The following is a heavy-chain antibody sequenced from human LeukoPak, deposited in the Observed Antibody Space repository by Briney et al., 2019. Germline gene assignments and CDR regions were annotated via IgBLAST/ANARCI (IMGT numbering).Heavy chain of an antibody. V-gene: IGHV3-30*04. D-gene: IGHD5-18*01. CDR1: GFTFSSYA. Sequence: GGSLRLSCAASGFTFSSYAMHWVRQAPGKGLEWVAVISYDGSNKYYADSVKGRFTISRDNSKNTLYLQMNSLRAEDTAVYYCARDRRGILYYYYMDVWGKGTTVTVSS. CDR3: ARDRRGILYYYYMDV. J-gene: IGHJ6*03. CDR2: ISYDGSNK.